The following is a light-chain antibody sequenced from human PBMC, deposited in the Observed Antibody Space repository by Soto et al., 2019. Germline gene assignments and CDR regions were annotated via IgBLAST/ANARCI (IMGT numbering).Light chain of an antibody. CDR2: GAS. J-gene: IGKJ1*01. Sequence: EIVMTQSPATLSVSPGERATLSYRASQSVSSNLAWYQQEPGQAPRLLIYGASTRATGIPARFSGSGSGTEFTLTISSLQSEDFAVYYCQQYNNWPPVTFGQGTKVDIK. V-gene: IGKV3-15*01. CDR1: QSVSSN. CDR3: QQYNNWPPVT.